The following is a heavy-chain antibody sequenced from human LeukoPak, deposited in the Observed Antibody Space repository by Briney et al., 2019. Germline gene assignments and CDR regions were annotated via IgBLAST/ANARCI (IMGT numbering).Heavy chain of an antibody. D-gene: IGHD3-16*01. V-gene: IGHV4-4*07. CDR1: GDSMKNYY. CDR3: ARGGVLHTYFDY. Sequence: SETLSLTCTVSGDSMKNYYWTWMRQPAGKGLEWIGRIYISGNTMYNPSLQSRVTMSLDTSKNHFSLKLRSVTAADTAVYFCARGGVLHTYFDYWGQGTLVSVSS. CDR2: IYISGNT. J-gene: IGHJ4*02.